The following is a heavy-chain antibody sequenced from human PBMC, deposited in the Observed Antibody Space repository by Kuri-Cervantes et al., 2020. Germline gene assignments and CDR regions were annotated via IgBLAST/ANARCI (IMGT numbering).Heavy chain of an antibody. CDR3: ARDRPPAAGRRDLSGGMDV. Sequence: ASVKVSCKASGYTFTSYGISWVRQAPGQGLEWMGWISAYNGNTNYAQKLQGRVTMTRDTSTSTVYMELSSLRSEDTAVYYRARDRPPAAGRRDLSGGMDVWGQGTTVTVSS. D-gene: IGHD6-13*01. V-gene: IGHV1-18*01. CDR1: GYTFTSYG. J-gene: IGHJ6*02. CDR2: ISAYNGNT.